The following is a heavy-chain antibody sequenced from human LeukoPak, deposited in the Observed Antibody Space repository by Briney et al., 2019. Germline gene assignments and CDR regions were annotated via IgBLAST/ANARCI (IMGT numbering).Heavy chain of an antibody. D-gene: IGHD4/OR15-4a*01. CDR1: GFTFSSYS. V-gene: IGHV3-48*01. J-gene: IGHJ3*02. CDR2: ISRSSDTI. Sequence: PGGSLRLSCAASGFTFSSYSMNWVRQAPGKGLEWVSYISRSSDTIYYADSVKGRFTISRDNAKNSLYLQMNSLRAEDTAVYYCAREGSWANHDAFDIWGQGTMVTVSS. CDR3: AREGSWANHDAFDI.